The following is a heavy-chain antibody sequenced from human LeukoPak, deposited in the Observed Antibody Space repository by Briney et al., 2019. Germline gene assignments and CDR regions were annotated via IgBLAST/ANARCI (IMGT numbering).Heavy chain of an antibody. J-gene: IGHJ5*02. D-gene: IGHD3-10*01. Sequence: GGSLRLSCAASGFTFSSYAMSWVRQAPGKGLEWVSSISSSSSYIYYADSVKGRFTISRDNAKNSLYQQMNSLRAEDTAVYYCARDLITMVREESNWFDPWGQGTLVTVSS. CDR2: ISSSSSYI. CDR1: GFTFSSYA. V-gene: IGHV3-21*01. CDR3: ARDLITMVREESNWFDP.